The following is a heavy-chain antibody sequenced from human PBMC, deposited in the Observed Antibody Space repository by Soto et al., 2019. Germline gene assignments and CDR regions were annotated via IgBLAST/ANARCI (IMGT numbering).Heavy chain of an antibody. D-gene: IGHD1-1*01. CDR3: ARDLTISSTDGPLDP. Sequence: SETLSLTCTASGGSMSRYYWTWIRQPPGKGLEWIGNIHHTGSTNYNPSLKSRVTILLGTSTSQFSLKVSSVTAADTAVYYCARDLTISSTDGPLDPWGHGTLVTVSS. J-gene: IGHJ5*02. CDR1: GGSMSRYY. CDR2: IHHTGST. V-gene: IGHV4-59*01.